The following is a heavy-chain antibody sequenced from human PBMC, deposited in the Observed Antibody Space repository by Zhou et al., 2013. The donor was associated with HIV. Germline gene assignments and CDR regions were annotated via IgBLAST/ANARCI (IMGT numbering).Heavy chain of an antibody. CDR2: FIPMFGTA. CDR3: ARQSLAEDVFDP. CDR1: GDIFNNNA. J-gene: IGHJ5*02. Sequence: VHLVQSGAEVKKPGSSVKVSCQTSGDIFNNNAISWVRQAPGQGLEWMGGFIPMFGTANYAEQFHDRITIITDGSTDTAYMELSGLRPDDTAVYYCARQSLAEDVFDPWGQGTLVTVSS. V-gene: IGHV1-69*05.